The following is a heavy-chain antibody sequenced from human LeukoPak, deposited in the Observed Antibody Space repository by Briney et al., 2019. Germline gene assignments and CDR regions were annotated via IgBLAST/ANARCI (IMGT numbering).Heavy chain of an antibody. V-gene: IGHV3-21*01. CDR3: XXXXWXXXXXXXXXXXXXXXLDY. CDR2: ISSSSSYI. Sequence: SXXTFXXXSMNWVRQAPGKGLEWVSSISSSSSYIYYADSVKGRFTISRDNAKNSLYLQMNSLRAEDTDVYYCXXXXWXXXXXXXXXXXXXXXLDYXXXXXLVTVSS. CDR1: XXTFXXXS. J-gene: IGHJ4*02.